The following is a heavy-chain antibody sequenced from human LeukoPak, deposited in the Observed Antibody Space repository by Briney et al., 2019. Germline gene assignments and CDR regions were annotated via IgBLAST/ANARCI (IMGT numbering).Heavy chain of an antibody. Sequence: KPSETLSLTCTVSGGSISSYYWSRIRQPPGKGLEWIGCIYYSGSTNYNPSLKSRVTISVDTSKNQFSLKLSSVTAADTAVYYCARAVGSSGWSAAPSVILARLAANDYWGQGTLVTVSS. CDR2: IYYSGST. V-gene: IGHV4-59*12. CDR1: GGSISSYY. D-gene: IGHD6-19*01. J-gene: IGHJ4*02. CDR3: ARAVGSSGWSAAPSVILARLAANDY.